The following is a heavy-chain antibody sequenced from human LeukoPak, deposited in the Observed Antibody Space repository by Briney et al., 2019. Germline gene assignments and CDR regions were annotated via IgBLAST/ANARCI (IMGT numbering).Heavy chain of an antibody. CDR1: GGSFSDYY. Sequence: SETLSLTCAVYGGSFSDYYWTWIRQVPGKGLEWIGEINHSGSTNYNPSLKSRVTMLIDTSKKQFSLKLSSVTAADTAVYYSARTTVTHEDTFDIWGQGTMVTVSS. V-gene: IGHV4-34*01. D-gene: IGHD4-17*01. J-gene: IGHJ3*02. CDR3: ARTTVTHEDTFDI. CDR2: INHSGST.